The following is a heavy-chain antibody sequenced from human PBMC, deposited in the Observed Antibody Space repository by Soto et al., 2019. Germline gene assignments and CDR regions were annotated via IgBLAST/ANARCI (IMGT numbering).Heavy chain of an antibody. Sequence: GGSLRLSCAASGFTFSSYGMHWVRQAPGKGLEWVAVISYDGSNKYYADSVKGRLTISRDNSKNTLYLQMNSLRAEDTAVYYCAKEIIAAAGVLVGIDYWGQGTLVTVSS. V-gene: IGHV3-30*18. D-gene: IGHD6-13*01. CDR2: ISYDGSNK. J-gene: IGHJ4*02. CDR1: GFTFSSYG. CDR3: AKEIIAAAGVLVGIDY.